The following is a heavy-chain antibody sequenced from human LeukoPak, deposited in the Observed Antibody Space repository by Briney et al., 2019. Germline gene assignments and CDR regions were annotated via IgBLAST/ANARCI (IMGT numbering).Heavy chain of an antibody. J-gene: IGHJ4*02. Sequence: GGSLRLSCAAPGFTFSDYTMNWVRQAPGKGLEWVSYISGVSTTIYYADSVKGRFTISRDNAKNSLYLQMNSLRAEDTAVYYCARSLSDYGAYCFDFWGQGTLVGVSS. CDR2: ISGVSTTI. CDR3: ARSLSDYGAYCFDF. D-gene: IGHD4-17*01. CDR1: GFTFSDYT. V-gene: IGHV3-48*01.